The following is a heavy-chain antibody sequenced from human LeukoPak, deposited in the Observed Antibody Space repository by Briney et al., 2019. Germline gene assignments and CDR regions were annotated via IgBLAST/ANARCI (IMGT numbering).Heavy chain of an antibody. CDR1: GFTFSSHA. J-gene: IGHJ3*02. V-gene: IGHV3-48*04. CDR3: ARDNLAAAGDDNFDI. Sequence: GGSLRLSCAASGFTFSSHAMNWVRQAPGKGLEWVSYISISSSSVYYADSVKGRFTISRGNAKNSLYLQMNSLRAEDTAIYYCARDNLAAAGDDNFDIWGQGTMVTVSS. CDR2: ISISSSSV. D-gene: IGHD6-13*01.